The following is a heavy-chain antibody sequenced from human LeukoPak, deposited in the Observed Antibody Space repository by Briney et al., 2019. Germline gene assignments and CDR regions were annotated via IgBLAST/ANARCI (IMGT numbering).Heavy chain of an antibody. V-gene: IGHV4-39*07. J-gene: IGHJ1*01. CDR3: ARDDRAVTTTTEYFQH. CDR1: GGSISSSSHY. D-gene: IGHD4-17*01. CDR2: IYYSGDA. Sequence: SETLSLTCTVSGGSISSSSHYWGWIRQPPGKGLEWIGSIYYSGDAYYNPSLKSRVTISVDKSKNQFSLKLSSVTAADTAVYYCARDDRAVTTTTEYFQHWGQGTLVTVSS.